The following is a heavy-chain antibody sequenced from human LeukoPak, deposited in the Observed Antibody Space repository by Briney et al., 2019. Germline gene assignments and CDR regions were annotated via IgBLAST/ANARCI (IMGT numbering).Heavy chain of an antibody. D-gene: IGHD3-10*01. V-gene: IGHV1-46*01. CDR2: ISPSGGST. CDR3: ARVSGSGSLHWFDP. J-gene: IGHJ5*02. Sequence: GASVKVSCNASGYTFTSYDMHWVRQAPGQGLEWMGIISPSGGSTSYAQKFQGRVTMTRDRSTSTVYMELSSLRSEDTAVYYCARVSGSGSLHWFDPWGQGTLVTVSS. CDR1: GYTFTSYD.